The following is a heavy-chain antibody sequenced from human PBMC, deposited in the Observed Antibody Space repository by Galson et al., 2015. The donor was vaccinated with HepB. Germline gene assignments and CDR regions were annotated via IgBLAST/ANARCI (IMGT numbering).Heavy chain of an antibody. Sequence: SLRLSCAASGFTFSSYGMHWVRQAPGKGLEWVAVIWYDGSKKYYGDSVKGRFTISRDNSKNTLFLQMNSLRAEDTAVYYCARDFGRVAAAGTVGAFDIWGKGTMVTVPS. V-gene: IGHV3-33*08. D-gene: IGHD6-13*01. CDR1: GFTFSSYG. CDR2: IWYDGSKK. CDR3: ARDFGRVAAAGTVGAFDI. J-gene: IGHJ3*02.